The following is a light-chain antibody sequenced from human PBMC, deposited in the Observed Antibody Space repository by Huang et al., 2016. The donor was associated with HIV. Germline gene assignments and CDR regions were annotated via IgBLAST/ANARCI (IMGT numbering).Light chain of an antibody. CDR2: AAS. Sequence: EVVLTQSPATLSLSPGERATLSCRASQGVSSSFAWYQQKPGQAPRLLIYAASVRATGIPARFSGSASGTDFTLTISSLEPEDFAVYYCQQRRNWPQYTFGQGTKLEIK. V-gene: IGKV3-11*01. J-gene: IGKJ2*01. CDR3: QQRRNWPQYT. CDR1: QGVSSS.